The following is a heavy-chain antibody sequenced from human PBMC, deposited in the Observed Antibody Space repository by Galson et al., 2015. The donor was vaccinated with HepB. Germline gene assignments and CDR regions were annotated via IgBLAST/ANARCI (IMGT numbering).Heavy chain of an antibody. V-gene: IGHV4-34*01. CDR2: INHSGST. CDR3: ARGINEGVAGSGY. J-gene: IGHJ4*02. D-gene: IGHD2-15*01. CDR1: GGSFSGYY. Sequence: SETLSLTCAVYGGSFSGYYWSWIRQPPGKGLEWIGEINHSGSTNYNPSLKSRVTISVDTSKNQFSLKLSSVTAADTAVYYCARGINEGVAGSGYWGLGTLVTVSS.